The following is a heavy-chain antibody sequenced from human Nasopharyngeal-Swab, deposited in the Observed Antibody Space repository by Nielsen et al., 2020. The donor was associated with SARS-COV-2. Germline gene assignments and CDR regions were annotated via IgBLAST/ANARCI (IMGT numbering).Heavy chain of an antibody. D-gene: IGHD6-19*01. CDR2: ISGSGDAT. Sequence: GESLKISCAASGFTFTSYAMSWVRQAPGKGREWVSGISGSGDATYYADSVKGRFTVSRDNSKNTLYLQMNSLRAEDTAVYYCAKDSGVAVAVSWFDPWGQGALVTVSS. CDR1: GFTFTSYA. CDR3: AKDSGVAVAVSWFDP. J-gene: IGHJ5*02. V-gene: IGHV3-23*01.